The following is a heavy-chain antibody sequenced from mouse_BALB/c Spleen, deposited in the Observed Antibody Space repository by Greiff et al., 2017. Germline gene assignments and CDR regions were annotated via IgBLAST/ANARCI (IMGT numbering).Heavy chain of an antibody. V-gene: IGHV1-80*01. CDR2: IYPGDGDT. CDR1: GYAFSSYW. D-gene: IGHD4-1*01. CDR3: ARWELFDY. Sequence: VQLQESGAELVRPGSSVKISCKASGYAFSSYWMNWVKQRPGQGLEWIGQIYPGDGDTNYNGKFKGKATLTADKSSSTAYMQLSSLTSEDSAVYFCARWELFDYWGQGTTLTVSS. J-gene: IGHJ2*01.